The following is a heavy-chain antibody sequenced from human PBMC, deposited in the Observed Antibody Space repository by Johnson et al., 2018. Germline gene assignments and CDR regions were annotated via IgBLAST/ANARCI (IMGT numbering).Heavy chain of an antibody. V-gene: IGHV4-34*01. J-gene: IGHJ3*02. CDR3: VRVVTAYSSAESAFDI. D-gene: IGHD4-11*01. CDR2: INHSGTT. CDR1: GGSISGYY. Sequence: QVQLQQWGAGLLKPSETLSLTCAVYGGSISGYYWSWIRQPPGKGLEWIGEINHSGTTNYNPSPKSRVTISVDTSKNQFSLKLSSVTAADTAVYYCVRVVTAYSSAESAFDIWGQGTIVTVSS.